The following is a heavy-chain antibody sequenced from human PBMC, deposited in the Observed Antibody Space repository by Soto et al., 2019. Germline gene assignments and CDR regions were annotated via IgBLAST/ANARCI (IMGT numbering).Heavy chain of an antibody. CDR2: ISPYNGIT. Sequence: QVQLVQSGPEVKKPGASVKVSCKASGYTFTNYGVSWVRQAPGQGLEWMGWISPYNGITNYAQRFQGRVVMTTDTSTNIAYMELTSLTSDDTAVYFCTRMSQELRSPAAYWGQGTLVTVSA. J-gene: IGHJ1*01. CDR1: GYTFTNYG. CDR3: TRMSQELRSPAAY. V-gene: IGHV1-18*01. D-gene: IGHD1-26*01.